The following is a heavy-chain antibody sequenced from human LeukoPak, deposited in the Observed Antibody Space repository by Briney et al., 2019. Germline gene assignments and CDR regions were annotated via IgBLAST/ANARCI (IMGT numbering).Heavy chain of an antibody. CDR2: ISSSSTYI. CDR3: ARGLRYSTGWHYFDY. J-gene: IGHJ4*02. D-gene: IGHD6-19*01. V-gene: IGHV3-21*01. CDR1: GFTFSSYT. Sequence: PGGSLRLSCAASGFTFSSYTMNWVRQAPGKGLEWVSSISSSSTYINYADSVKGRFTISRDNAKNSLYLQMNSLRAEDTAVYYCARGLRYSTGWHYFDYWGQGTLVTVSS.